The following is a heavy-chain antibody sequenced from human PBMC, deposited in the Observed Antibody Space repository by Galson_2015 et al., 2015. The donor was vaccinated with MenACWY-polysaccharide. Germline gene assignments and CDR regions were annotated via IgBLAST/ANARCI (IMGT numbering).Heavy chain of an antibody. CDR2: IYPGGSET. Sequence: QSGAEVKKPGESLTISCTGSGDTFTRSWIGWVRQMPGKGLEWMGIIYPGGSETIYSPSFQGQVTISADKSITTAYLQWSSLKTSDTAMLYCARRGNDYDSNLGRGWYFDLWGRGTLVTVSS. J-gene: IGHJ2*01. D-gene: IGHD3-22*01. V-gene: IGHV5-51*03. CDR3: ARRGNDYDSNLGRGWYFDL. CDR1: GDTFTRSW.